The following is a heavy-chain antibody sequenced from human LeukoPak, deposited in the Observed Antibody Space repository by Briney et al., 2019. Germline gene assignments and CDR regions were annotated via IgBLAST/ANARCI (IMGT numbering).Heavy chain of an antibody. CDR3: AKGKVLWFGELRSSLDY. J-gene: IGHJ4*02. CDR2: ISGSGGST. V-gene: IGHV3-23*01. CDR1: GFTFSSYA. Sequence: GGSLRLSCAASGFTFSSYAMSWVRQAPGKGLEWVSAISGSGGSTYYADSVKGRFTISRDNSKNTLYLQMNSLRAEDTAVYYCAKGKVLWFGELRSSLDYWGQGTLVTVSS. D-gene: IGHD3-10*01.